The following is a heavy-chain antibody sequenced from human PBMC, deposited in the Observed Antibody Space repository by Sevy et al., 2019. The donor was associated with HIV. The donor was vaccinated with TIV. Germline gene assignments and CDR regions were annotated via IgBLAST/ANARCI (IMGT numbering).Heavy chain of an antibody. Sequence: SETLSLTCSISGGSITTGPYYWAWIRQSPGKGPEWLGSMYGTVEPNGNTYYNPTLKTRIDMSMDKSNNRFALSLRSLIAADTAVYFCAKSLKAWYDFPAFDHWSQGIPVTVSS. V-gene: IGHV4-39*02. J-gene: IGHJ4*02. CDR1: GGSITTGPYY. D-gene: IGHD1-20*01. CDR2: MYGTVEPNGNT. CDR3: AKSLKAWYDFPAFDH.